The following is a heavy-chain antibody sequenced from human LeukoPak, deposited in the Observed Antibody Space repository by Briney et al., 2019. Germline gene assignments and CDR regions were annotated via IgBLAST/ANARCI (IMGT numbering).Heavy chain of an antibody. CDR1: GGSIGSNY. V-gene: IGHV4-59*08. Sequence: SETLSLTCTVSGGSIGSNYWTWIRQPPGKGLEYIGYIYYTGGTNYNPSLKSRVTMSVDTSKNQFSLRLSSVTAADTAVYFCAKYGNSGWVIDNWGQGTLVTVSS. CDR3: AKYGNSGWVIDN. D-gene: IGHD6-19*01. CDR2: IYYTGGT. J-gene: IGHJ4*02.